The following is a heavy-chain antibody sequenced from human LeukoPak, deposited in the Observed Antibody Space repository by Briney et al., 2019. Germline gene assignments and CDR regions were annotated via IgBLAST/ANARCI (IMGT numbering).Heavy chain of an antibody. Sequence: ASVKVSCKASGGTFSSYAISWVRQAPGQGLEWMGGIIPIFGTANYAQKLQGRVTMTTDTSTSTAYMELRSLRSDDTAVYYCAREGLGCSGGSCYFGYWGQGTLVTVSS. CDR2: IIPIFGTA. CDR1: GGTFSSYA. D-gene: IGHD2-15*01. J-gene: IGHJ4*02. V-gene: IGHV1-69*05. CDR3: AREGLGCSGGSCYFGY.